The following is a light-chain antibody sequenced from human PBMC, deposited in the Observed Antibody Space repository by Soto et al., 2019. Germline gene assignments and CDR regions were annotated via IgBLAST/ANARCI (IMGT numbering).Light chain of an antibody. CDR2: GST. J-gene: IGKJ1*01. CDR3: PQYGNSPQT. Sequence: EVVLTQSPATLSLSPGERATLSCRASQSVNSNYVAWYHHKPGQAPRLLFYGSTHRATGTPVRFSGSGYGKDLTLPISRLEPEDSAVYSCPQYGNSPQTFGQGTKVEIK. CDR1: QSVNSNY. V-gene: IGKV3-20*01.